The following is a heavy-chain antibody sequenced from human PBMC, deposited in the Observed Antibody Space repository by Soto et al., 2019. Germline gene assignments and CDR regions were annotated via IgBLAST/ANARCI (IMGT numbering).Heavy chain of an antibody. J-gene: IGHJ2*01. Sequence: GESLKISCAASGFTVSSYWMTWVRQAPGKGLEWVANIKQDGSKKYYVDSVKGRFTISRDNAKNSLYLQMNSLRAEDTAVYYCAKRVWYFDLWGRGTLVTVSS. CDR2: IKQDGSKK. CDR1: GFTVSSYW. CDR3: AKRVWYFDL. V-gene: IGHV3-7*01.